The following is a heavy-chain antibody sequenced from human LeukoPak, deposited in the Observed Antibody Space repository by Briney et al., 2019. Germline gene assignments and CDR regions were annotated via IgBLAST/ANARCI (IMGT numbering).Heavy chain of an antibody. V-gene: IGHV3-30*18. CDR3: AEDGSSGWLDY. J-gene: IGHJ4*02. CDR1: GFTFSSYG. Sequence: GRSLRLSCAASGFTFSSYGMHWVRQAPGKGLEWVAVISYDGSNKYYADSVKGRFTISRDNSKNTLYLQMNSLRAEDTAVYYCAEDGSSGWLDYWGQGTLVTVSS. D-gene: IGHD6-19*01. CDR2: ISYDGSNK.